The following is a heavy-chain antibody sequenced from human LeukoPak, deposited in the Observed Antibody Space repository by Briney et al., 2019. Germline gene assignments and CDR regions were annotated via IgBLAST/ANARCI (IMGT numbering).Heavy chain of an antibody. J-gene: IGHJ4*02. CDR2: ISGSGGST. V-gene: IGHV3-23*01. CDR3: AKPRGYSYGADY. CDR1: GFTFSSYA. D-gene: IGHD5-18*01. Sequence: GASLRLSCAASGFTFSSYAMSWVRQAPGKGLKWVSAISGSGGSTYYADSVKGRFTISRDNSKNTLYLQMNNLRAEDTAVYYCAKPRGYSYGADYWGQGTLVTVSS.